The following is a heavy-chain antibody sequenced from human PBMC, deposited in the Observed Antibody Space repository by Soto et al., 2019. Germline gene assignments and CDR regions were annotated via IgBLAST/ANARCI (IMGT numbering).Heavy chain of an antibody. D-gene: IGHD3-3*01. CDR3: AKDRHGDENFWSGYYIGTFDY. CDR1: GFTFSSYA. Sequence: EVQLLESGGGLVQPGGSLRLSCAASGFTFSSYAMSWVRQAPGKGLEWVSAISGSGGSTYYADSVKGRFTISRDNSKNTLYLQMNSLRAEDTAVYYCAKDRHGDENFWSGYYIGTFDYWGQGTLVTVSS. J-gene: IGHJ4*02. CDR2: ISGSGGST. V-gene: IGHV3-23*01.